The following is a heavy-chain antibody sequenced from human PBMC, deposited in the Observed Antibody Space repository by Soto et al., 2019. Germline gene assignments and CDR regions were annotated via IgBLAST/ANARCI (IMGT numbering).Heavy chain of an antibody. CDR1: GGSISSDSNL. CDR3: ARVVVLRVAPGIPYFYYYIDV. D-gene: IGHD2-2*01. J-gene: IGHJ6*03. CDR2: IYYSGST. Sequence: SETLSLTCTVSGGSISSDSNLWGWIRQPPGKGLEWIGNIYYSGSTYYNPSLKSRVSISGDTSKKQFSLKLSSVTATDTAVYYCARVVVLRVAPGIPYFYYYIDVWGKGTTVTVSS. V-gene: IGHV4-39*01.